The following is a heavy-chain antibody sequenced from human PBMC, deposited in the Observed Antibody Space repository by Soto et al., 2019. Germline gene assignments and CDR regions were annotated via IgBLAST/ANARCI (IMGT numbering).Heavy chain of an antibody. V-gene: IGHV4-59*04. Sequence: PSETQSLTCTFSGGSISSYYWIWIRQPPGEGLEWIGYIYYSGSTYYNPSLKSRVTISVDTSKNQFSLKLSSVTAADTAVYYCARRLYYDSSGFEGGGMDVWGQGTTVTVSS. CDR2: IYYSGST. CDR3: ARRLYYDSSGFEGGGMDV. D-gene: IGHD3-22*01. CDR1: GGSISSYY. J-gene: IGHJ6*02.